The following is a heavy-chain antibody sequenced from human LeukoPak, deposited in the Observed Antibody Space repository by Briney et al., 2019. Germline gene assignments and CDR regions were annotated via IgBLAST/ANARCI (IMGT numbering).Heavy chain of an antibody. CDR1: GGSFSGYY. CDR3: ARAGWYTLDN. V-gene: IGHV4-34*01. Sequence: TSETLSLTCAVYGGSFSGYYWSWIRQPPGKGLEWIGEINHSGSTNYNPSLKSRVTISVDTSKNQFSLKLSSVTAADTAVYYCARAGWYTLDNWGQGTLVTVSS. CDR2: INHSGST. D-gene: IGHD2-15*01. J-gene: IGHJ4*02.